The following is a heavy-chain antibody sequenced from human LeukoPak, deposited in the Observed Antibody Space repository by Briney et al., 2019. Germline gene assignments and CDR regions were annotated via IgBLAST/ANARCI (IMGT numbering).Heavy chain of an antibody. D-gene: IGHD2-2*01. V-gene: IGHV3-11*04. CDR3: ARGVLPAAMPAIDWFDP. CDR1: GFTFSDYH. J-gene: IGHJ5*02. Sequence: GGSLRLSCAASGFTFSDYHMSWIRQAPGKGLEWVAYITSSDSIEYYADSVKGRFTISRDNAKNSLYLQMNSLRAEDTAVYYCARGVLPAAMPAIDWFDPWGQGTLVTASS. CDR2: ITSSDSIE.